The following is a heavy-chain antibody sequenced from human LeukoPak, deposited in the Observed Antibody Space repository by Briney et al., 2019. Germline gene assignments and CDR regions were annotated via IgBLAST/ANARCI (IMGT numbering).Heavy chain of an antibody. CDR3: ARDILTGSRPNGMDV. D-gene: IGHD3-9*01. V-gene: IGHV3-48*04. J-gene: IGHJ6*02. Sequence: GGSLRLSCAASGFTFSSYSMNWVRQAPGKGLEWVSYISSSSSTIYYADSVKGRFTISRDNAKNSLYLQMNSLRAEDTAVYYCARDILTGSRPNGMDVWGQGTTVTVSS. CDR2: ISSSSSTI. CDR1: GFTFSSYS.